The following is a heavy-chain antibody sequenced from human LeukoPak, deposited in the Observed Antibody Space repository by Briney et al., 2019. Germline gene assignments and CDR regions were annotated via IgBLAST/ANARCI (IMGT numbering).Heavy chain of an antibody. CDR2: INHSGST. CDR1: GGSFSGYY. J-gene: IGHJ2*01. CDR3: ARVVGRYTYGYRPTEVYWYFDL. V-gene: IGHV4-34*01. D-gene: IGHD5-18*01. Sequence: SETLSLTCAVYGGSFSGYYWSWIRQPPGKGLEWIGEINHSGSTNYNPSLKSRVTISVDTSKNQFSLRLSSVTAADTAVYYCARVVGRYTYGYRPTEVYWYFDLWGRGTLVTVSS.